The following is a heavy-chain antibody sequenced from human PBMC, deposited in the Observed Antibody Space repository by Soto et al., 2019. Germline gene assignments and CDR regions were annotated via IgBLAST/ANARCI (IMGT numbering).Heavy chain of an antibody. V-gene: IGHV3-33*01. CDR3: ASEGYSYGFFDY. J-gene: IGHJ4*02. Sequence: QVQLVESGGGVVQPGRSLRLSCAASGFTFSSYGMHWVRQAPGKGLEWVAVIWYDGSNKYYADSVKGRFTISRDNSKNTLYLQLNSLRAEDTAVYYCASEGYSYGFFDYWGQGTLVTVSS. CDR1: GFTFSSYG. CDR2: IWYDGSNK. D-gene: IGHD5-18*01.